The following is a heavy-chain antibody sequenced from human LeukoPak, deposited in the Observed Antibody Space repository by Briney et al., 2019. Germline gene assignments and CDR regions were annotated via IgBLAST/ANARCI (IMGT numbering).Heavy chain of an antibody. Sequence: GGSLRLSCAASGFTFSSYAMHWVRQAPGKGLEWVAVISYDGSNKYYADSVKGRFTISRDNSKNTLYLQMNSLRAEDTAVYYCARDGYDSSGCGYWGQGTLVTVSS. CDR3: ARDGYDSSGCGY. CDR1: GFTFSSYA. CDR2: ISYDGSNK. J-gene: IGHJ4*02. V-gene: IGHV3-30*04. D-gene: IGHD3-22*01.